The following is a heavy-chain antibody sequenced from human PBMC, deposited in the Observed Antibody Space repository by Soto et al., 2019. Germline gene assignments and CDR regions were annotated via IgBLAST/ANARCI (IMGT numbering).Heavy chain of an antibody. CDR1: GVTFSRYG. Sequence: PGGCLRLSCAASGVTFSRYGMYWVRQAPGKGLEWVAVIWYDGSNKYYEDSVKGRFTISRDNSKNTLYLQMNSLRAEDTAVYYCARATRSSWYTYYYYGMYVWGQGTTVTVSS. CDR3: ARATRSSWYTYYYYGMYV. J-gene: IGHJ6*02. CDR2: IWYDGSNK. D-gene: IGHD6-13*01. V-gene: IGHV3-33*07.